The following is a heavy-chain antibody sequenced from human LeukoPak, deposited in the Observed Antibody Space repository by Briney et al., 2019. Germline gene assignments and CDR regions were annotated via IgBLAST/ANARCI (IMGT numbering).Heavy chain of an antibody. V-gene: IGHV3-74*01. J-gene: IGHJ5*02. CDR1: GFTFSSYW. D-gene: IGHD3-9*01. Sequence: RSGGSLRLSCAASGFTFSSYWMHWVRQAPGKGLVWVSRINSDGSSTSYADSVKGRFTISRDNAKNTLYLQMNSLRAEDTAVYYCARGGDFDWDGWFDPWGQGTLVTVSS. CDR2: INSDGSST. CDR3: ARGGDFDWDGWFDP.